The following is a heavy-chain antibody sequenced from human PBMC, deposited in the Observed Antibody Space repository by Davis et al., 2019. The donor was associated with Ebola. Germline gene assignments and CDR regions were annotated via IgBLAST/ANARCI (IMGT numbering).Heavy chain of an antibody. CDR1: GGSFSGYY. J-gene: IGHJ4*02. CDR3: ARGGYGGYVVFD. D-gene: IGHD5-12*01. Sequence: PSETLSLTCAVYGGSFSGYYWSWIRQPPGKGLEWIGEINHSGSTYYNPSLKSRVTISVDTSKNQFSLKLSSVTAADTAVYYCARGGYGGYVVFDWGQGTLVTVSS. CDR2: INHSGST. V-gene: IGHV4-34*01.